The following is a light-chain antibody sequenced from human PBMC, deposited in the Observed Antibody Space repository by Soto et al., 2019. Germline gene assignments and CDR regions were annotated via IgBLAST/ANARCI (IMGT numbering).Light chain of an antibody. CDR1: QGLVYSDGNTF. CDR3: LQGTHWPWT. Sequence: DVVMTQSPLSLSVTLGQPASISCRSSQGLVYSDGNTFLNWFHQRPGQSPRRLIYQVSNRDSGVPVRFGGSGSGTDYTLTISGVEAEDVGIYYCLQGTHWPWTFGQGTKVAIK. V-gene: IGKV2-30*01. CDR2: QVS. J-gene: IGKJ1*01.